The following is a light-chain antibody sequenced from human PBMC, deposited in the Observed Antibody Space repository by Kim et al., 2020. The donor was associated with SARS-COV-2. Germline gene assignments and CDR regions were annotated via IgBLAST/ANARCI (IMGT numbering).Light chain of an antibody. CDR3: QSYDSSNPLV. CDR1: SGSIASNY. J-gene: IGLJ3*02. Sequence: NFMLTQPHSVSESPGKTVTISCTRSSGSIASNYVQWYQQRPGSSPTTVIYEDNQRPSGVPDRFSGSIDSSSNSASLTISELKTEDEADYYCQSYDSSNPLVFGGGTQLTVL. CDR2: EDN. V-gene: IGLV6-57*01.